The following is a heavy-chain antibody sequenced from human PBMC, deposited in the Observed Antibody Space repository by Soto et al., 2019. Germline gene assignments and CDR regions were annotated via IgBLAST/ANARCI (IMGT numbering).Heavy chain of an antibody. CDR1: GCTFSSYA. CDR2: ISYDGSNK. CDR3: ARPAAEYNWNQWHY. Sequence: EESRGGYGAGSGCTFSSYAMHWVRQAPGKGLEWVAVISYDGSNKYYADSVKGRFTISRDNSKNTLYLQMNSLRAEDTAVYYCARPAAEYNWNQWHYWGQGTLVTVSS. J-gene: IGHJ4*02. V-gene: IGHV3-30-3*01. D-gene: IGHD1-20*01.